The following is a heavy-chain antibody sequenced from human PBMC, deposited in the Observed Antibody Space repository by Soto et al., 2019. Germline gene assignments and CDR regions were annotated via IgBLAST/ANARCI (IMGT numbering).Heavy chain of an antibody. CDR1: GFTFSSYA. CDR2: ISYDGSNK. D-gene: IGHD4-17*01. J-gene: IGHJ4*02. CDR3: ARVADGDYAYFDY. Sequence: GGSLRLSCAASGFTFSSYAMHWVRQAPGKGLEWVAVISYDGSNKYYADSVKGRFTISRDNSKNTLYLQMNSLRAEDTAVYYCARVADGDYAYFDYWGQGTLVTVSS. V-gene: IGHV3-30*04.